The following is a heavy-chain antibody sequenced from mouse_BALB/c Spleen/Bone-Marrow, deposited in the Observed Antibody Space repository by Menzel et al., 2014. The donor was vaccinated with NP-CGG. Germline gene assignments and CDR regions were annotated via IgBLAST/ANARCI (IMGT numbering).Heavy chain of an antibody. V-gene: IGHV5-6-3*01. J-gene: IGHJ3*01. CDR3: SRGVDYSSWFAY. CDR1: GFTFSSFG. Sequence: EVQVVESGGGLVQPGGSLKLSCAASGFTFSSFGMSWVRRTPDKRLELVANINSNGGFTYYADSVKGRFTISRDNAMNTLYLQMRSLKSEDTAIYYCSRGVDYSSWFAYWGQGTLVTVSA. D-gene: IGHD2-4*01. CDR2: INSNGGFT.